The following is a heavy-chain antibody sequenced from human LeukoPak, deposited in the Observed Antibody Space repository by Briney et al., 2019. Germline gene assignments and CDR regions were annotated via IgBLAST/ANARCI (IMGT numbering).Heavy chain of an antibody. CDR3: ARGGYSYGFSLKWFDP. V-gene: IGHV1-2*02. J-gene: IGHJ5*02. CDR2: INANRGGT. CDR1: GYTFTGYY. Sequence: ASVKVSCKASGYTFTGYYMHWVRQAPGQGLEWMGWINANRGGTNYAQKFQGRVNMTRDTSISTAYMELSRLRSDDTAVYYCARGGYSYGFSLKWFDPWGQGTLVTVSS. D-gene: IGHD5-18*01.